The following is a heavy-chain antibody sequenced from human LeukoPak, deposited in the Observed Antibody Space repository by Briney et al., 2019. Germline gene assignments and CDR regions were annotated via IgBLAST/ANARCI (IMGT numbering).Heavy chain of an antibody. D-gene: IGHD3-22*01. CDR3: ARDPYYYDSSGGI. CDR2: IIPIFDTA. V-gene: IGHV1-69*01. CDR1: GGTFSSYA. J-gene: IGHJ4*02. Sequence: SVKVSCKASGGTFSSYAISWVRQAPGQGLEWMGGIIPIFDTANYAQKFQGRVTITADESTSTAYMELSSLRSDDTAVYYCARDPYYYDSSGGIWGQGTLVTVSS.